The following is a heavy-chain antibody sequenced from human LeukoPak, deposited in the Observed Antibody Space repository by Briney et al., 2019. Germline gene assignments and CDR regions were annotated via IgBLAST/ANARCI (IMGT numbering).Heavy chain of an antibody. CDR3: AREILAYCGGDCYPAPFDY. CDR1: GGSISSGNCY. V-gene: IGHV4-30-4*01. J-gene: IGHJ4*02. CDR2: IHYSGNT. D-gene: IGHD2-21*02. Sequence: SETLSLTCTVSGGSISSGNCYWSWVRQPPGKGLEWIGYIHYSGNTYYNPSLKSRVTISVDTSKSQFSLKLSSVTAADTAVYYCAREILAYCGGDCYPAPFDYWGQGTLVTVSS.